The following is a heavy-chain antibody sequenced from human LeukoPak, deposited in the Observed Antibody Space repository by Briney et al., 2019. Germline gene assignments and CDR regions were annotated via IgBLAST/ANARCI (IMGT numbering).Heavy chain of an antibody. CDR3: ARSEYSSTTFDY. V-gene: IGHV1-2*02. D-gene: IGHD6-6*01. CDR2: INPNSGGT. CDR1: GYTFTTYG. J-gene: IGHJ4*02. Sequence: GASVKVSCKASGYTFTTYGISWVRQAPGQGLEWMGWINPNSGGTNYAQKFQGRVTMTRDTSISTAYMELSRLRSDDTAVYYCARSEYSSTTFDYWGQGTLVTVSS.